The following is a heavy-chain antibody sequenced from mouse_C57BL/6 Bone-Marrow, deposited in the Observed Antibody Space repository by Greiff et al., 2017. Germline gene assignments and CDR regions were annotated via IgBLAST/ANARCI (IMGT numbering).Heavy chain of an antibody. CDR3: ARDSSGYPYWYFDV. V-gene: IGHV1-54*01. CDR1: GYAFTNYL. J-gene: IGHJ1*03. Sequence: QVQLQQSGAELVRPGTSVKVSCKASGYAFTNYLIEWVKQRPGQGLEWIGVINPGSGGTNYNEKFKGKATLTADKSSSTAYMQLSSLTSEDSAVYFCARDSSGYPYWYFDVWGTGTTVTVSS. CDR2: INPGSGGT. D-gene: IGHD3-2*01.